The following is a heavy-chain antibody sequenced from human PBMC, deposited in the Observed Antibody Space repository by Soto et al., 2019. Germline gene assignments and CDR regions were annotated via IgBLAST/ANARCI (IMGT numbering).Heavy chain of an antibody. V-gene: IGHV1-46*01. CDR3: AGNTAMSVHYFDY. Sequence: ASVKVSCKASGYTFTSYYIHWVRQAPGQGLEWMGIINPSGGSTSYAQKFQGRVTMTRDTSTSTAYMELSSLRSEDTAVYYCAGNTAMSVHYFDYWGQGTLVTVSS. D-gene: IGHD5-18*01. CDR2: INPSGGST. J-gene: IGHJ4*02. CDR1: GYTFTSYY.